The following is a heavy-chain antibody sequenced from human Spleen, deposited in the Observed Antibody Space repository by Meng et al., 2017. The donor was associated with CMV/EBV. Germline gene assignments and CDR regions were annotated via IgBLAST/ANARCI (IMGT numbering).Heavy chain of an antibody. J-gene: IGHJ6*02. D-gene: IGHD3-9*01. CDR2: ISSSGSTI. CDR1: GFTFNIYN. Sequence: LSLTCVASGFTFNIYNMNWVRQAPGKGLEWVSYISSSGSTIYYADSVKGRFTISRDNAKNSLYLQMNSLRAEDTAVYYCARDDNYDILTGYYDYYYYGMDVWGQGTTVTVSS. CDR3: ARDDNYDILTGYYDYYYYGMDV. V-gene: IGHV3-48*03.